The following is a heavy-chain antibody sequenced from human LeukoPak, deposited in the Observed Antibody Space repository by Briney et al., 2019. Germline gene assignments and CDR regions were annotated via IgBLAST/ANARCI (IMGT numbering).Heavy chain of an antibody. Sequence: SGSLSLTCTVSGNSVSSGNYYWNWIRQPPGKGLEWIGYIYYSGSTNYKSSLKGRVTISVDTSQNQFSLKLNSVTAADTAVYYCARSRLNLVTHIDYWGQGTLVTVSS. CDR3: ARSRLNLVTHIDY. D-gene: IGHD2-21*02. J-gene: IGHJ4*02. V-gene: IGHV4-61*01. CDR1: GNSVSSGNYY. CDR2: IYYSGST.